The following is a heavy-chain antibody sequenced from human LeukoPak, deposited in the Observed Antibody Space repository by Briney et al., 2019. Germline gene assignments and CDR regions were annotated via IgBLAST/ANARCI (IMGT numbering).Heavy chain of an antibody. CDR3: ARGPNYDFWSGYRCYGMDV. Sequence: KPSETLSLTCAVYGGSFSGYYWSWIRQPPGKGLEWIGEINHSGSTNYNPSLKSRVTISVDTSKNQFSLKLSSVTAADTAVYYCARGPNYDFWSGYRCYGMDVWGQGTTVTVSS. J-gene: IGHJ6*02. V-gene: IGHV4-34*01. CDR1: GGSFSGYY. CDR2: INHSGST. D-gene: IGHD3-3*01.